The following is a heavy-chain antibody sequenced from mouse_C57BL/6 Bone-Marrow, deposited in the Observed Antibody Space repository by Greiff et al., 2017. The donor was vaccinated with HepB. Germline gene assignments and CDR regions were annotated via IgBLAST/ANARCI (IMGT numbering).Heavy chain of an antibody. CDR3: ARDSYGNYGGDAMDY. J-gene: IGHJ4*01. CDR2: SRNKANDYTT. Sequence: EVMLVESGGGLVQSGRSLRLSCATSGFTFSDFYMEWVRQAPGKGLEWIAASRNKANDYTTEYSASVKGRFIVSRDTSQSILYLQMNALRAEDTAIYYCARDSYGNYGGDAMDYWGQGTSVTVSS. CDR1: GFTFSDFY. D-gene: IGHD2-1*01. V-gene: IGHV7-1*01.